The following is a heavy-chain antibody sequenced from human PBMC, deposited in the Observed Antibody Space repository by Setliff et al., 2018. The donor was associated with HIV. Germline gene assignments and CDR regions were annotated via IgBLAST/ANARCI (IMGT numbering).Heavy chain of an antibody. CDR1: GFTFKNYG. V-gene: IGHV3-33*01. CDR2: IWHDGSNK. CDR3: ARDREESLWFGDLKYMDV. D-gene: IGHD3-10*01. J-gene: IGHJ6*03. Sequence: PGGSLRLSCAASGFTFKNYGMHWVRQAPGKGLERVAIIWHDGSNKYYADSVKGRFTISRDNSKNTRYLQMNSLRAEDPAVYHCARDREESLWFGDLKYMDVWGKGTTVTVSS.